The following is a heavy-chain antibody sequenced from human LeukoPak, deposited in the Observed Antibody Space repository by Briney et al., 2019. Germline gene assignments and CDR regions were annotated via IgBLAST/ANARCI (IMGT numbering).Heavy chain of an antibody. V-gene: IGHV1-18*01. J-gene: IGHJ4*02. Sequence: GASVKVSCKASGYTFTSYGISWVRQVPGQGLEWMGWISAYNGNTNYAQKLQGRVTMTRNTSISTAYMELSSLRSEDTAVYYCVLFIAVAATGDYWGQGTLVTVSS. CDR3: VLFIAVAATGDY. CDR1: GYTFTSYG. D-gene: IGHD6-19*01. CDR2: ISAYNGNT.